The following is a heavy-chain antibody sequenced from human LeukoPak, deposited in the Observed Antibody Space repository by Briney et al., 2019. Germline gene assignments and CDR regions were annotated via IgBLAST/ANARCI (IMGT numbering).Heavy chain of an antibody. V-gene: IGHV3-48*03. D-gene: IGHD6-19*01. CDR3: ARREQWLPGDY. CDR1: GFTFSNYE. Sequence: GGSLRLSCAASGFTFSNYEMNWVRQAPGKGLEWISYISRSGNTIYYADSVKGRFTISRDNAKSSLFLQMDSLRVEDAALYYCARREQWLPGDYWGQGTLVTVSS. CDR2: ISRSGNTI. J-gene: IGHJ4*02.